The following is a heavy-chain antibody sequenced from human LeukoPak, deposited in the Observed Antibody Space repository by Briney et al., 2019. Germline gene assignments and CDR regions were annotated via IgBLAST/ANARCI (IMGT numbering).Heavy chain of an antibody. Sequence: PGGSLRLSCAASGFTLSNYWMSWVRQAPGRGLEWVANIKQDGSEKNYADSVKGRFTISRDNAKNSLFLQMDGLTAEDTAVYYCARDRDGGYDSLYYYYYMDVWGKGTPVTVSS. D-gene: IGHD5-12*01. CDR3: ARDRDGGYDSLYYYYYMDV. V-gene: IGHV3-7*01. CDR2: IKQDGSEK. CDR1: GFTLSNYW. J-gene: IGHJ6*03.